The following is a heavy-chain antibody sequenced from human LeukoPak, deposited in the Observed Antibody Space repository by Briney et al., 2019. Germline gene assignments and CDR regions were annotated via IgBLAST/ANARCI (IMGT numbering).Heavy chain of an antibody. CDR2: IEPAGSAT. CDR3: GRFGYVAAVDS. V-gene: IGHV3-7*01. D-gene: IGHD2-15*01. CDR1: GFTFSSYW. Sequence: GGSLRLSCTASGFTFSSYWMTWVRQAPGKGLEWVANIEPAGSATYYVDSVKGRFTIYRDNAKNLLYLQMNSLRAEDSAVYHCGRFGYVAAVDSWGQGALVTVSS. J-gene: IGHJ4*02.